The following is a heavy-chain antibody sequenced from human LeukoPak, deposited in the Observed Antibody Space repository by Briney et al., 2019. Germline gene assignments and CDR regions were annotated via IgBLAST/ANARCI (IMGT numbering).Heavy chain of an antibody. V-gene: IGHV4-59*01. CDR1: GGSISNYY. CDR2: IYYTGST. D-gene: IGHD6-19*01. J-gene: IGHJ4*02. CDR3: ANGRAYSSVDY. Sequence: SETLSLTCTVTGGSISNYYGSWFRQPPGKGLEWIGCIYYTGSTNYNPSLKSRVTISVDTSKNQFSLKLSSVTAADAAVYYCANGRAYSSVDYWGQGTLVTVSS.